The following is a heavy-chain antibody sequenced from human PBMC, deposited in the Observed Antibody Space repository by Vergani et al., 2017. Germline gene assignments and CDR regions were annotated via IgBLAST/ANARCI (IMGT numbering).Heavy chain of an antibody. CDR2: ISWNGETK. CDR1: GFSFDDHG. D-gene: IGHD2-2*01. CDR3: VRGPLPAIPAMFDS. V-gene: IGHV3-20*04. Sequence: EVLLAESGGRMVRPGGSLRLSCAASGFSFDDHGLGWVRPVPGKGLEWVSEISWNGETKNYADSVQGRFIISRDNAKNSLYLQMRTLRPEDTALYYCVRGPLPAIPAMFDSWGQGTLVTVSS. J-gene: IGHJ4*02.